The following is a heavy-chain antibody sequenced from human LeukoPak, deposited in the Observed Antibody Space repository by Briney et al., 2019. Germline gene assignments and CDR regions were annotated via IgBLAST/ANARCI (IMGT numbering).Heavy chain of an antibody. Sequence: NPSETLSLTCTVSGGSISSGSYYWSWIRQPAGKGLEWIGRIYTSGSTNYNPSLKSRVTISVDTSKNQFSLKLSSVTAADTAVYYCAREGVYCDFWSGYSGFDPWGQGTLVTVSS. CDR2: IYTSGST. V-gene: IGHV4-61*02. CDR3: AREGVYCDFWSGYSGFDP. D-gene: IGHD3-3*01. CDR1: GGSISSGSYY. J-gene: IGHJ5*02.